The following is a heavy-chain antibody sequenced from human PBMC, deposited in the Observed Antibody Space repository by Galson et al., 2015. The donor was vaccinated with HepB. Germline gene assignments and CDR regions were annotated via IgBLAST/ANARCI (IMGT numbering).Heavy chain of an antibody. CDR3: AKGAYMSSYSLHGMDA. Sequence: SLRLSCAASGFRFNIYDMSWVRQAPGKGLEWVSGITNSGGRRYYAEPGKGRFTISRDNSKNTVFLQMSSLRAEDTAIYYCAKGAYMSSYSLHGMDAWGQGTTVIVSS. CDR2: ITNSGGRR. V-gene: IGHV3-23*01. J-gene: IGHJ6*02. CDR1: GFRFNIYD. D-gene: IGHD6-6*01.